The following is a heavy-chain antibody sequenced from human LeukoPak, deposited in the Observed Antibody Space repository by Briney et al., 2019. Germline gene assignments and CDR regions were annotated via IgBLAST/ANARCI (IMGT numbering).Heavy chain of an antibody. CDR2: IFPSGGEI. V-gene: IGHV3-23*01. CDR1: GFTFSTFA. J-gene: IGHJ4*02. CDR3: AKDPRTSVYSDGSFDY. Sequence: GGSLRLPCVASGFTFSTFAMIWVRQPPGKGLEWVSSIFPSGGEIHYADSVRGRFTISRDNSKNILYLQMNSLRAEDAAVYYCAKDPRTSVYSDGSFDYWGQGTLVTVSS. D-gene: IGHD3-10*01.